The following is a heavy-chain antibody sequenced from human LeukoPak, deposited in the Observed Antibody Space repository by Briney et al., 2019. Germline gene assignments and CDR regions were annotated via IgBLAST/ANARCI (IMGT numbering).Heavy chain of an antibody. V-gene: IGHV3-48*02. D-gene: IGHD3-22*01. CDR1: GFTFSSYS. CDR2: ISSSSSTI. J-gene: IGHJ4*02. Sequence: GGSLRLSCAASGFTFSSYSMNWVRQAPGKGLEWVSYISSSSSTIYYADSVKGRFTISRDNAKNSLYLQMNSLRDEDTAVYYCARDNPYYYDSSGYYHDYWGQGTLVTASS. CDR3: ARDNPYYYDSSGYYHDY.